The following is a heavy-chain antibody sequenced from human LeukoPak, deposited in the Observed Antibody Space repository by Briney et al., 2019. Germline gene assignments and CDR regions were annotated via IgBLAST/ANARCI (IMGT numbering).Heavy chain of an antibody. Sequence: ASVKVSCKASGGTFSSYAISWVRQAPGQGLEWMGGIIPIFGTANYAQEFQGRVTITADESTSTAYMELSSLRSEDTAVYYCARGLLGPDYYYYGMDVWGRGTTVTVSS. CDR3: ARGLLGPDYYYYGMDV. J-gene: IGHJ6*02. CDR2: IIPIFGTA. V-gene: IGHV1-69*13. CDR1: GGTFSSYA.